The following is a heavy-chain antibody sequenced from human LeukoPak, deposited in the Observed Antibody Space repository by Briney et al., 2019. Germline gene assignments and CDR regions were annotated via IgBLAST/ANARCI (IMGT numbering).Heavy chain of an antibody. Sequence: KASETLSLTCTVSGGSISSYYWSWIRQPPGKGLEWIGYIYYSGSTNYNPSLKSRVTISVDTSKNQFSLKLSSVTAADTAVYYCAREDIKTVGATTENYWGQGTLVTVSS. CDR2: IYYSGST. J-gene: IGHJ4*02. D-gene: IGHD1-26*01. V-gene: IGHV4-59*01. CDR1: GGSISSYY. CDR3: AREDIKTVGATTENY.